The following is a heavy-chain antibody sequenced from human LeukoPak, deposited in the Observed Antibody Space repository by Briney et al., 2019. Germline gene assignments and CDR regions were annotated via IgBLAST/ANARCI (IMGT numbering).Heavy chain of an antibody. D-gene: IGHD6-19*01. Sequence: GGSLRLSCAASGFTFSTYWMSWVRQAPGKGVEGVGNIKEDGSDKYYMDSVKGRFTISRDNAKNSLYLQMKSLRADDTAVYYCARVGSDWPYWYFDLWGRGTLVTVSS. V-gene: IGHV3-7*01. CDR3: ARVGSDWPYWYFDL. J-gene: IGHJ2*01. CDR2: IKEDGSDK. CDR1: GFTFSTYW.